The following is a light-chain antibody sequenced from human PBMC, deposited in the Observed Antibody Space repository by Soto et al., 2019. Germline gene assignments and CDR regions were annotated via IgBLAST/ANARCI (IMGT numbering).Light chain of an antibody. CDR2: GAS. CDR1: QSLSSN. Sequence: EIVLTQSPATLSVSPGERATLSCRATQSLSSNLAWYQQRPDQPPRLLIYGASTRATGIPARFSGRGSGTEFTLSISSRQSEDFAFYYCQQYNNWPEFTFGPGTKVDFK. CDR3: QQYNNWPEFT. J-gene: IGKJ3*01. V-gene: IGKV3-15*01.